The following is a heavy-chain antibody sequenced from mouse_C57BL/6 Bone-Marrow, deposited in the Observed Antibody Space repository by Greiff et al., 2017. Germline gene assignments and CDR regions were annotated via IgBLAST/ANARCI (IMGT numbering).Heavy chain of an antibody. J-gene: IGHJ2*01. CDR3: AGGLGDFDY. V-gene: IGHV5-6*01. Sequence: EVMLVESGGDLVKPGGSLKLSCAASGFTLSSYGMSWVRPTPDKRLEWVATISSGGSYTYYPDSVKGRFTISRDNAKNTLYLQMSSLKSEDTAMYYCAGGLGDFDYWGQGTTLTVSS. D-gene: IGHD4-1*01. CDR1: GFTLSSYG. CDR2: ISSGGSYT.